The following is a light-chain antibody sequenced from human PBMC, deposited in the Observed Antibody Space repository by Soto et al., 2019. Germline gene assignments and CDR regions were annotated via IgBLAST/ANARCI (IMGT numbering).Light chain of an antibody. V-gene: IGKV3-15*01. CDR2: GAS. CDR3: QQYNNWPGT. Sequence: IGMTQSPDAMSVTPVERATLSCRASQSVSSNLAWYQQKPGQAPRLLIYGASTRATGIPARFSGSGSGPEFTLTISSLQSEDIAVYYCQQYNNWPGTFGRGTKVDIK. CDR1: QSVSSN. J-gene: IGKJ1*01.